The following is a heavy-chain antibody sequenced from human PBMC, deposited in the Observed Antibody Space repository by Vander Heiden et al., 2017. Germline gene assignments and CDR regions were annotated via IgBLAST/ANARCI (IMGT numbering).Heavy chain of an antibody. CDR1: GFTFTSYA. CDR3: AKSLGSSAYSPSFDY. V-gene: IGHV3-23*01. CDR2: ISNGGAGT. J-gene: IGHJ4*02. D-gene: IGHD3-16*01. Sequence: EVQPLESGGGLVQPGGSRTLSCAASGFTFTSYALSWVRQAPGKGLEWVSSISNGGAGTYYADSVKGRFTISRDNSKNTLFLQMNSLRAEDTAVYYCAKSLGSSAYSPSFDYWGQGTLVTVSS.